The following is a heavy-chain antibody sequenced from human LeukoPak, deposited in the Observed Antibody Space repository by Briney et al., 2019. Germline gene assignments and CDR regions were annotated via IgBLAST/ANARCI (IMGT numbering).Heavy chain of an antibody. CDR1: GYTFTNYA. CDR3: ARGLLWFGELSPPGY. J-gene: IGHJ4*02. V-gene: IGHV1-3*01. Sequence: ASVKVSCKASGYTFTNYAIHWVRQAPGQGLEWMGWINAGNGNTRYSQKLQDRVTITGDTSANTVYMELSSLRSEDTAVYFCARGLLWFGELSPPGYWGQGTLVTVSS. CDR2: INAGNGNT. D-gene: IGHD3-10*01.